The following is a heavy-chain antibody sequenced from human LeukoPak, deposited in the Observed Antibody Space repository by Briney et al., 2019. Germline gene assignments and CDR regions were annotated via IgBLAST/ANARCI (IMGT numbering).Heavy chain of an antibody. J-gene: IGHJ4*02. V-gene: IGHV3-30*02. CDR1: GFTFSSYG. Sequence: GGSLRLSCAASGFTFSSYGMHWVRQAPGQGLEGVAFIRYDGSNKYYADSVKGRFTISRDNSKNTLYLQMNSLRAEDTAVYYCAKDTTNTYYDFWSGYFDYWGQGTLVTVSS. CDR2: IRYDGSNK. CDR3: AKDTTNTYYDFWSGYFDY. D-gene: IGHD3-3*01.